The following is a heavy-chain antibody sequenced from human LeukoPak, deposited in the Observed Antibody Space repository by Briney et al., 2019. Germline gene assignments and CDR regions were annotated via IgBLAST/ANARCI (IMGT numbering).Heavy chain of an antibody. CDR2: ITWNSDNI. D-gene: IGHD6-19*01. V-gene: IGHV3-9*01. CDR1: GFTFEDYA. Sequence: QPGRSLRLSCAASGFTFEDYAMHWVRQAPGKGLEWVAGITWNSDNIDYAESVRGRFTISRDNAKNSLYLEMSSLRLEDTALYYCVKESEDSSGWATRYYFDYWSQGSLVTVSS. J-gene: IGHJ4*02. CDR3: VKESEDSSGWATRYYFDY.